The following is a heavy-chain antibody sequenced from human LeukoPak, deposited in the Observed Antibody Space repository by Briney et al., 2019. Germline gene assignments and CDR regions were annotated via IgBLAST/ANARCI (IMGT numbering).Heavy chain of an antibody. CDR3: ASFYQAYYFDY. V-gene: IGHV4-30-4*01. CDR1: GGSISSGDYY. J-gene: IGHJ4*02. CDR2: IYYSGST. D-gene: IGHD2-21*01. Sequence: SQTLSLTCTVSGGSISSGDYYWSWICQPPGKGLEWIGYIYYSGSTFYSPSLKSRVTISVDTSKNQFSLKLSSVTAADTAVYYCASFYQAYYFDYWGQGTLVTVSS.